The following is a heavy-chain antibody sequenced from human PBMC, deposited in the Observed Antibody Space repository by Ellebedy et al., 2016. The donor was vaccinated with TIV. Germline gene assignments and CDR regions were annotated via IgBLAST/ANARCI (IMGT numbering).Heavy chain of an antibody. CDR2: MYPGGSDT. CDR1: GYSFSTHW. D-gene: IGHD6-19*01. CDR3: ARVREAVAGTPTSHWLDY. V-gene: IGHV5-51*01. Sequence: KVSCKGSGYSFSTHWIGWVRQMPGKGLEWMGIMYPGGSDTRYSPSFQGQVTMSADKSITTAYLQWSSLKASDTAIYYCARVREAVAGTPTSHWLDYWGQGTVVTVSS. J-gene: IGHJ4*02.